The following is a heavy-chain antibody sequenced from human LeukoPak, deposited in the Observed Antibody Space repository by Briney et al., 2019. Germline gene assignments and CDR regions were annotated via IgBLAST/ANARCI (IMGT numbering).Heavy chain of an antibody. CDR1: GYTFTSYG. CDR3: ARAGKRYFDWFLPHFDY. CDR2: ISAYNGNT. D-gene: IGHD3-9*01. J-gene: IGHJ4*02. V-gene: IGHV1-18*01. Sequence: ASVEVSCKASGYTFTSYGISWVRQAPGQGLEWMGWISAYNGNTNYAQKLQGRVTMTTDTSTSTAYMELRSLRSDDTAVYYCARAGKRYFDWFLPHFDYWGQGTLVTVSS.